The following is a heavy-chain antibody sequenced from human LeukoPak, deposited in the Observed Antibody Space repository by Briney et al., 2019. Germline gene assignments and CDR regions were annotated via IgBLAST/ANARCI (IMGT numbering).Heavy chain of an antibody. CDR2: INHNGNVN. Sequence: GGSLRLSCATSGFTFSTYSMNWVRQAPGKGLEWVASINHNGNVNYYVDSVKGRFTISRDNAKNSLYLQMSNLRAEDTAVYFCARGGGLDVWGQGATVTVSS. CDR3: ARGGGLDV. J-gene: IGHJ6*02. CDR1: GFTFSTYS. D-gene: IGHD3-16*01. V-gene: IGHV3-7*03.